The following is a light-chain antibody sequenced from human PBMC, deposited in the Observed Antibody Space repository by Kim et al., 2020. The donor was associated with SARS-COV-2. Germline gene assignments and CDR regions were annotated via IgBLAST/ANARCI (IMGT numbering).Light chain of an antibody. J-gene: IGKJ4*01. V-gene: IGKV3-20*01. CDR2: DAS. CDR1: MSGSVSY. CDR3: PQHSGSPFT. Sequence: SPRARAPLSCRASMSGSVSYLAWCQQKPGQATRLLIYDASTSATGIPDRFSGGGSGTDFTLTISRLEPEDFAVDYSPQHSGSPFTFVGGT.